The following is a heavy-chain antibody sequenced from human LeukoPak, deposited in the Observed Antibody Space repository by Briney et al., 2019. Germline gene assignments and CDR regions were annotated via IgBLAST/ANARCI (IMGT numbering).Heavy chain of an antibody. V-gene: IGHV4-38-2*01. D-gene: IGHD6-19*01. J-gene: IGHJ4*02. Sequence: SETLSVTCAVSGYSISSGYYWGWIRQPPGKGLEWIGSIYHSGSTYYNPSLKSRVTISVDTSKNQFSLKLSSVTAADTAVYYCARLYADITIAVAGEFDYWGQGTLVTVSS. CDR3: ARLYADITIAVAGEFDY. CDR1: GYSISSGYY. CDR2: IYHSGST.